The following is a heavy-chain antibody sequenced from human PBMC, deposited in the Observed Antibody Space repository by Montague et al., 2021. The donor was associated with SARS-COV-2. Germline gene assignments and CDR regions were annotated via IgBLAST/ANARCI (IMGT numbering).Heavy chain of an antibody. J-gene: IGHJ5*02. CDR3: ALLGIAVAGTGNWFDP. D-gene: IGHD6-19*01. V-gene: IGHV3-74*01. Sequence: SLRLSCAASGFTFSSYWMHWVRQAPGKGLVWVSRINSDGSSTGYADSVKGRFTISRDNAKNTLYLQMNSLRAEDTAVYYCALLGIAVAGTGNWFDPWGQGTLVTVSS. CDR1: GFTFSSYW. CDR2: INSDGSST.